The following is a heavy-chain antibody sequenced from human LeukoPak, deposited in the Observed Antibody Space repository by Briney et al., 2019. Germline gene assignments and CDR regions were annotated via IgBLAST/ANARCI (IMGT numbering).Heavy chain of an antibody. V-gene: IGHV3-30-3*01. Sequence: GGTLRLYCAASGFTFSHYAMHQVRQAPGMGLELAAVISYDGSNKYYADSVKGRFTISRDNSKNTLYLQMNSLRAEDTAVYYCAREGCSGGSCYYGMDVLGQGTTVTVSS. CDR3: AREGCSGGSCYYGMDV. CDR1: GFTFSHYA. CDR2: ISYDGSNK. D-gene: IGHD2-15*01. J-gene: IGHJ6*02.